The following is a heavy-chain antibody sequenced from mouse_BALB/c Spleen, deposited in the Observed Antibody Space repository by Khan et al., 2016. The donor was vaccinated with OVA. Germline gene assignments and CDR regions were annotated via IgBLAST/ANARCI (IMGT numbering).Heavy chain of an antibody. J-gene: IGHJ3*01. V-gene: IGHV14-3*02. CDR1: GLNIKDTY. Sequence: DQLQQSGAEFVKPGASVKLSCTASGLNIKDTYMHWINQRPQQGLVWIGRIDPANGNDRYDPKFQDKDTITADASSNTAYLQLSSLTSEGTAVYYCIRGAYSGLFAYWGQGTLVTVSA. CDR3: IRGAYSGLFAY. CDR2: IDPANGND. D-gene: IGHD2-10*01.